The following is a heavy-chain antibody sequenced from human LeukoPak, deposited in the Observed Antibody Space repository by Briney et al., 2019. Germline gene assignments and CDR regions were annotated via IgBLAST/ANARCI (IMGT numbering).Heavy chain of an antibody. V-gene: IGHV3-23*01. Sequence: GGSLRLSCAASGFTFSSYAMSWVRQAPGKGLEWVSAISGSGGSTYCADSVKGRFTISRDNSKNTLYLQMNSLRAEDTAVYYCAKDQHIAAAGPGDYWGQGTLVTVSS. D-gene: IGHD6-13*01. CDR1: GFTFSSYA. CDR2: ISGSGGST. J-gene: IGHJ4*02. CDR3: AKDQHIAAAGPGDY.